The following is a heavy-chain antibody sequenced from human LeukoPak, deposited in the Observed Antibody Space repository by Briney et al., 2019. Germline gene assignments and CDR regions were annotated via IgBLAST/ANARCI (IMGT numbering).Heavy chain of an antibody. D-gene: IGHD4-11*01. Sequence: GGSLRLSCAASGFAFSTYGMHWVRQAPGKGLEWVAFIRHVGSNEYYADSVRGRFAISRDNPQNTLHLQMNILRVEDTAVYYCVKDWGVLPDYSADGFDIWGPGTVVTVSS. V-gene: IGHV3-30*02. CDR2: IRHVGSNE. CDR1: GFAFSTYG. J-gene: IGHJ3*02. CDR3: VKDWGVLPDYSADGFDI.